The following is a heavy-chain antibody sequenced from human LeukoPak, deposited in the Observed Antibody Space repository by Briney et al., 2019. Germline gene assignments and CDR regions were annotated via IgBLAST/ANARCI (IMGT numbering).Heavy chain of an antibody. CDR1: GFTFSSYG. CDR3: ANDRTYYDSSGYPTNAFDI. J-gene: IGHJ3*02. V-gene: IGHV3-33*06. Sequence: GGYLRLSCSASGFTFSSYGMHWVRQAPGKGLEWVAGIWYDGSNKYYADSGKGRFTISRDNSKNTLYLQMNSLRAEDTAVYYCANDRTYYDSSGYPTNAFDIWGQGTMVTVSS. CDR2: IWYDGSNK. D-gene: IGHD3-22*01.